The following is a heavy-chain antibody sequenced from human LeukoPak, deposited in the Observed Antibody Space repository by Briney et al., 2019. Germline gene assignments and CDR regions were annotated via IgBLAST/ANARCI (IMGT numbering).Heavy chain of an antibody. D-gene: IGHD3-10*01. Sequence: ASVKVSCKASGGTFSSYAISWVRQAPGQGLEWMGWINPNSGGTNYAQKFQGRVTMTRDTSISTAYMELSRLRSDDTAVYYCARTYYYGSGSYYNYYYYGMDVWGQGTTVTVSS. J-gene: IGHJ6*02. CDR3: ARTYYYGSGSYYNYYYYGMDV. CDR2: INPNSGGT. CDR1: GGTFSSYA. V-gene: IGHV1-2*02.